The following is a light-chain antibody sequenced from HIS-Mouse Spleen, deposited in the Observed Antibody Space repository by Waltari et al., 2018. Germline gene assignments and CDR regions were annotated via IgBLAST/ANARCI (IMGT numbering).Light chain of an antibody. CDR1: ALPKHY. J-gene: IGLJ2*01. CDR3: YSTDSSGNHRV. Sequence: SYQLTQPPSVSVSPGQTARTTGSGYALPKHYAYWYQQKSGQAPVLVIYEDSKRPSGIPERFSGSSSGTMATLTISGAQVEDEADYYCYSTDSSGNHRVFGGGTKLTVL. CDR2: EDS. V-gene: IGLV3-10*01.